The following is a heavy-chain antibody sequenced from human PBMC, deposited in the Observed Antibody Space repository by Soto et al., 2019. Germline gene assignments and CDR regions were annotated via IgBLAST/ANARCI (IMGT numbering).Heavy chain of an antibody. V-gene: IGHV5-51*01. J-gene: IGHJ5*02. CDR1: GYAFTSYW. CDR2: IYPGGSDT. D-gene: IGHD2-2*01. Sequence: GESLKISCTGSGYAFTSYWIALVLQMPGKGLEWMGIIYPGGSDTRYSPSFQGQVTISADKSITTAYLQWSSLKASDTAMYYCARGYCTTTICDPWFDPWGQGTLVTVSS. CDR3: ARGYCTTTICDPWFDP.